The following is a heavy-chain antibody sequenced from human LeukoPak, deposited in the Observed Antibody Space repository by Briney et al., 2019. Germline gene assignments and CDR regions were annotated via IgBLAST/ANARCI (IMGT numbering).Heavy chain of an antibody. D-gene: IGHD5-18*01. V-gene: IGHV4-34*01. CDR1: GGSFSGYY. J-gene: IGHJ5*02. Sequence: SETLSLTCAVYGGSFSGYYWSWIRQPPGKGLEWIGEINHSGSTNYNPSLKSRVTISVDTSKNQFSLKLSPVTAADTAVYYCARGQSSGYSYGYGIAVAGTLGNWFDPWGQGTLVTVSS. CDR3: ARGQSSGYSYGYGIAVAGTLGNWFDP. CDR2: INHSGST.